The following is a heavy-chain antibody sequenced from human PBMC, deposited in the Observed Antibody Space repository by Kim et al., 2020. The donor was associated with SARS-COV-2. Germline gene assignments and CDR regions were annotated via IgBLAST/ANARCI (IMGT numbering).Heavy chain of an antibody. V-gene: IGHV4-39*01. CDR1: GGSISRSDYS. CDR2: IQYSGTT. CDR3: ARHGPWVTGSLGYFDP. Sequence: SETLSLTCTVSGGSISRSDYSWGWIRQPPGKGLEWIGTIQYSGTTYYNPSLTSRVTISVDTSKNQFSLKLNSVTAADTAGYYCARHGPWVTGSLGYFDP. D-gene: IGHD3-9*01. J-gene: IGHJ5*02.